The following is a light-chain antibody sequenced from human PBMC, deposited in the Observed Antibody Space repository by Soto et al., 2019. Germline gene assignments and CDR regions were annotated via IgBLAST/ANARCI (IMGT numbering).Light chain of an antibody. Sequence: QSALTQPASVSGSPGQSITISCTGTSSDVGGYNYVSWYQQHPGKAPKLMIYEVSNRPSGVSNRFSGSKSGNTASLTISGLQAEDEAHYYCRSYTSSSTWVFGGGTKLTVL. CDR1: SSDVGGYNY. J-gene: IGLJ3*02. V-gene: IGLV2-14*01. CDR2: EVS. CDR3: RSYTSSSTWV.